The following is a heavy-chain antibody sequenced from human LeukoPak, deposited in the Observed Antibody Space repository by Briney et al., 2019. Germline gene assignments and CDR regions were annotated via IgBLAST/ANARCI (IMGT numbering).Heavy chain of an antibody. D-gene: IGHD1-26*01. CDR1: GYTFTSYG. J-gene: IGHJ4*02. CDR2: ISAYNGNT. CDR3: ARNKYSGSFYYFDY. Sequence: ASVKVSCKASGYTFTSYGISWVRQAPGQGLEWMGWISAYNGNTNYAQKHQGRVTMTTDTSTSTAYMELRSLRSDDTAVYYCARNKYSGSFYYFDYWGQGTLVTVSS. V-gene: IGHV1-18*01.